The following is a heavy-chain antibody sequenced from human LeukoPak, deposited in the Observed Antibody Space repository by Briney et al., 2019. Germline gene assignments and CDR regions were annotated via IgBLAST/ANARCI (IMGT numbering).Heavy chain of an antibody. V-gene: IGHV4-30-2*01. Sequence: SETLSLTRTVSGGSISSGGYYWSWIRQPPGKGLEWIGYIYHSGSTYYNPSLKSRVTISVDRSKNQFSLKLSSVTAADTAVYYCARGLDFPFDIWGQGTMVTVPS. J-gene: IGHJ3*02. CDR2: IYHSGST. CDR3: ARGLDFPFDI. CDR1: GGSISSGGYY.